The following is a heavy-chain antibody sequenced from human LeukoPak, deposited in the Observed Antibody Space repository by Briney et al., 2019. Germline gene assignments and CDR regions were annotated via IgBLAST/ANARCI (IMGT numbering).Heavy chain of an antibody. CDR1: GFTFSSSA. D-gene: IGHD3-10*02. J-gene: IGHJ4*02. CDR3: AKDASCSN. Sequence: GGSLRLSCAASGFTFSSSAMSWVRQAPGKGLEWVSTITNSGDSTYYAGSVKGRFTISRDNSKNTVYLQVNSPRADDTAVYYCAKDASCSNWGQGTLVTVSS. V-gene: IGHV3-23*01. CDR2: ITNSGDST.